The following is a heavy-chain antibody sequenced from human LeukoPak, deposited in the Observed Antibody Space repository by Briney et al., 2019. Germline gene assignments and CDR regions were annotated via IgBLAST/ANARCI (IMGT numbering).Heavy chain of an antibody. CDR2: MNPNSGNT. CDR3: ARVARVPYYDILTGHYRSENWFDP. J-gene: IGHJ5*02. Sequence: APVKVSCKASGYIFTSYDINWVRQATGQGPEWMGWMNPNSGNTGYAQNFQGRVTLTRNTSISTAYMELSSLRFEDTAVYYCARVARVPYYDILTGHYRSENWFDPWGQGTLVTISS. CDR1: GYIFTSYD. V-gene: IGHV1-8*01. D-gene: IGHD3-9*01.